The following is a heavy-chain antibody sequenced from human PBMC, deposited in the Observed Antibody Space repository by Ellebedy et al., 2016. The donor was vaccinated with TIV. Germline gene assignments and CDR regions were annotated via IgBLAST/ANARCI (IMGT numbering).Heavy chain of an antibody. CDR3: ARDTTDYYYGSGSYYKWFDP. D-gene: IGHD3-10*01. CDR1: GGSIGAYY. V-gene: IGHV4-59*01. J-gene: IGHJ5*02. CDR2: VYYSGST. Sequence: MPSETLSLTCTVSGGSIGAYYWSWIRQPPGKGLEWIGYVYYSGSTNYSPSLKSRVTISVDTSKNQFSLKLSPVTAADTAVYYCARDTTDYYYGSGSYYKWFDPWGQGTLVTVSS.